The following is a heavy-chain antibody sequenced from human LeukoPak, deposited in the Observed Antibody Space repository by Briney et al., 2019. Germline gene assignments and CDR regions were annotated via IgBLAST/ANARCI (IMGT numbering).Heavy chain of an antibody. CDR3: ARNRQIGDDAFDI. CDR2: MNPNSGNT. D-gene: IGHD1-14*01. Sequence: ASVKVSCKASGYTFTTYDINWVRQATGQGLEWMGWMNPNSGNTNYAQKLQGRVTMTTDTSTSTAYMELSSLRSEDTAVYYCARNRQIGDDAFDIWGQGTMVTVSS. V-gene: IGHV1-8*02. J-gene: IGHJ3*02. CDR1: GYTFTTYD.